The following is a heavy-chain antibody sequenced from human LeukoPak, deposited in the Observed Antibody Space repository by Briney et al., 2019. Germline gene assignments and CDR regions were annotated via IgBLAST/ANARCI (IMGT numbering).Heavy chain of an antibody. CDR3: ARREGITMVRGVMIHNRFDP. V-gene: IGHV4-34*01. Sequence: SETLSLTCAVYGGSFSGYYWSWIRQPPGKGLEWIGEINHSGSTNYNPSLKSRVTISVDTSKNQFSLKLSSVTAADTAVYYCARREGITMVRGVMIHNRFDPWGQGTLVTVSS. CDR1: GGSFSGYY. CDR2: INHSGST. J-gene: IGHJ5*02. D-gene: IGHD3-10*01.